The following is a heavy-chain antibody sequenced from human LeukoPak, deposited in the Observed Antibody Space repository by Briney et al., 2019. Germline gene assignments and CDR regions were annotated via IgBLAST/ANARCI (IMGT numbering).Heavy chain of an antibody. Sequence: SETLSLTCTVSGGSISSYYWSWIRQPPGKGLEWIGYIYYSGSANYNLSLKSRVTISVDTSKNQFSLKLSSVTAADTAVYYCARAGSGYYYDQYYFDYWGQGTLVTVSS. CDR2: IYYSGSA. D-gene: IGHD3-22*01. J-gene: IGHJ4*02. CDR1: GGSISSYY. V-gene: IGHV4-59*01. CDR3: ARAGSGYYYDQYYFDY.